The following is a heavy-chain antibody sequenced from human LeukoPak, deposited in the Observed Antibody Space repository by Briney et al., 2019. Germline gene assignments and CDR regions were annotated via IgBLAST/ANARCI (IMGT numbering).Heavy chain of an antibody. D-gene: IGHD6-19*01. CDR2: ISSSSSYI. J-gene: IGHJ4*02. V-gene: IGHV3-21*01. CDR3: ARDLLLSGYSSGWLVY. CDR1: GFTFSSYS. Sequence: GGSLRLSCAASGFTFSSYSMNWVRQAPGKGLEWVSSISSSSSYIYYADSVKGRFTISRDNAKNSLYLQMNSLRAEDTAVYYCARDLLLSGYSSGWLVYWGQGPLVTVSS.